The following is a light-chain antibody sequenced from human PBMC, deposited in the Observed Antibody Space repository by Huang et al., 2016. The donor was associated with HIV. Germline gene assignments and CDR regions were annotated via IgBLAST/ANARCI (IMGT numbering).Light chain of an antibody. CDR2: GSS. Sequence: EIVMTQSPATLSVSPGQRVTLSCRANRRVSTNLDWYQQRHGQAPRLLIYGSSTRAPGIPARFSGSGSGTDFSLTISSLQSEDFALYYCHQYNNWLLSFGGGTRV. CDR1: RRVSTN. CDR3: HQYNNWLLS. V-gene: IGKV3-15*01. J-gene: IGKJ4*01.